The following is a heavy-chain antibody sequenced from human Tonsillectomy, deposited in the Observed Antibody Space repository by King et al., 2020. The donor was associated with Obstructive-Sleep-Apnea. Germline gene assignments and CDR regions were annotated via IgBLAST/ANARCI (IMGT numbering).Heavy chain of an antibody. CDR2: ISSDGSHK. Sequence: VQLVESGGGVVQPGRSLRLSCAASGFTFSSYAMHWVRQAPGKGLEWVAVISSDGSHKYYADSVKGRFTCSRDNSNNTLYLQMNSLRAEETAVYYCASPYCSGTSCYLYFYGMDVWGQGTTVTVSS. D-gene: IGHD2-2*01. J-gene: IGHJ6*02. V-gene: IGHV3-30*04. CDR1: GFTFSSYA. CDR3: ASPYCSGTSCYLYFYGMDV.